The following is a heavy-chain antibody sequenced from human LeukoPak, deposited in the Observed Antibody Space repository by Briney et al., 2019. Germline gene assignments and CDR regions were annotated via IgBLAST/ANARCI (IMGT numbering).Heavy chain of an antibody. CDR1: GCSVSSGSYY. CDR2: IYYRGST. V-gene: IGHV4-61*01. Sequence: SETLSLTCTVSGCSVSSGSYYWSWIRQPPGKGLEWIGYIYYRGSTNYNPSLKSRVTISVDTSKNQFSLKLSSVTAADTAVYYCAGRGDSLDYWGQGTLVTVSS. D-gene: IGHD2-21*02. CDR3: AGRGDSLDY. J-gene: IGHJ4*02.